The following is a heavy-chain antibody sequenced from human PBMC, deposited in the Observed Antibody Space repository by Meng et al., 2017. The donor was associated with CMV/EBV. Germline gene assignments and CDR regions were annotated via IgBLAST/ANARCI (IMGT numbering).Heavy chain of an antibody. J-gene: IGHJ4*02. D-gene: IGHD6-19*01. CDR3: TTILLAVAGGFDY. CDR1: GFTCSNAW. CDR2: IKSKTDGGTT. V-gene: IGHV3-15*07. Sequence: SGFTCSNAWMNWVRQAPGKGLEWVGRIKSKTDGGTTEYAAPVKGRFTISRNDSKNTLYLQMNSLKTEDTAVYYCTTILLAVAGGFDYWGQGTLVTVSS.